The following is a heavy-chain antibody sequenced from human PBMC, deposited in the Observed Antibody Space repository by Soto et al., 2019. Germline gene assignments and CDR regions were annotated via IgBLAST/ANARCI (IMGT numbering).Heavy chain of an antibody. D-gene: IGHD1-1*01. Sequence: QVQLVQSGAEVMQPGASVKVSCKASGYTFTSYDVNWVRQATGQGLEWMGWMNPNSGDTRYAQKFQGRVTMTRNTSISPAGMERGGLRSEDTAVYYCARMQFGAYNEPNSWFDPWGLGTLVTVAS. CDR2: MNPNSGDT. J-gene: IGHJ5*02. CDR1: GYTFTSYD. V-gene: IGHV1-8*01. CDR3: ARMQFGAYNEPNSWFDP.